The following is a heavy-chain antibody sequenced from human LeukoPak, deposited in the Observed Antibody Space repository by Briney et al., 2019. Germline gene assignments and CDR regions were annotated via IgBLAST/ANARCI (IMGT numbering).Heavy chain of an antibody. CDR2: LYYSGST. J-gene: IGHJ4*02. Sequence: PSETLSLTCTVSGGSISSSSYYWGWLRQPPGKGREWLGCLYYSGSTSYNPSLKSRVTISVATSKNQFSLELSSVTAADTAVYYCARRSSSWYYFDYWGQGTLVTVSS. V-gene: IGHV4-39*01. CDR3: ARRSSSWYYFDY. CDR1: GGSISSSSYY. D-gene: IGHD6-13*01.